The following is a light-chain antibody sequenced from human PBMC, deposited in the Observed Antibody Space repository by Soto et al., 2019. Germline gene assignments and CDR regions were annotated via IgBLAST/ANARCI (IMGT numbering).Light chain of an antibody. CDR2: DVT. J-gene: IGLJ2*01. V-gene: IGLV2-8*01. Sequence: QSALTQPPSASGSPGQSVAISCTGTSSDVGGYDYVSWFQQNPGKAPKLMIYDVTKRPSGVPARLSGSKSGNTASLTVSGLQAEDEAYYYCASYGGYYVVFGGGTKLTVL. CDR3: ASYGGYYVV. CDR1: SSDVGGYDY.